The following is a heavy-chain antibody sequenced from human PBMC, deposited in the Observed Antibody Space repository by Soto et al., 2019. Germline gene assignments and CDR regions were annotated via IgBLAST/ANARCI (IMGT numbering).Heavy chain of an antibody. D-gene: IGHD3-10*01. V-gene: IGHV4-39*01. Sequence: SETLSLTCTVSGGSIIRSNYYWGWIRQPPGKGLEWIGNIYYSGRTYYNPSLQSRVTISVDTSKNQFSLKLTSVTAADTAVYYCSTSPGLLWFGESDPWGKGTLVTVAS. CDR3: STSPGLLWFGESDP. CDR2: IYYSGRT. CDR1: GGSIIRSNYY. J-gene: IGHJ5*02.